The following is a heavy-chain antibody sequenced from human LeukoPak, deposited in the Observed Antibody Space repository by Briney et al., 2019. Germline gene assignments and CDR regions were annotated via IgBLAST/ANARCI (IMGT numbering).Heavy chain of an antibody. D-gene: IGHD2-2*01. CDR1: GFTFSSYS. CDR3: ARDNTSTKYSDY. J-gene: IGHJ4*02. Sequence: GGSLRLSCAASGFTFSSYSMNWVRQAPGKGLEWVSSISSSSSYIYYADSVKGRFTISRDNAKNSLYLQMNSLRAEDTAVYYCARDNTSTKYSDYWGQGTLVTVFS. CDR2: ISSSSSYI. V-gene: IGHV3-21*01.